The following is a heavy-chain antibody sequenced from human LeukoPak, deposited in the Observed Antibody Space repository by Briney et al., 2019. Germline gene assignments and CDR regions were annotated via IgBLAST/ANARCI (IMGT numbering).Heavy chain of an antibody. J-gene: IGHJ3*02. CDR3: AKGASSGSYAACAFDI. V-gene: IGHV3-23*01. CDR1: GFTFSIYA. Sequence: GGSLRLSCAASGFTFSIYAMSWVRQAPGKGLEWVSGVRGSGGSTNYADSVKGRFTISRDNSKNTLYLQMNSLRAEDTAVYYCAKGASSGSYAACAFDIWGQGTMVTVSS. D-gene: IGHD1-26*01. CDR2: VRGSGGST.